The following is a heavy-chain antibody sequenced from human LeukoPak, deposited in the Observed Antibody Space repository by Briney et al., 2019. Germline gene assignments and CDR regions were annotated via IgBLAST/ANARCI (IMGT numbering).Heavy chain of an antibody. V-gene: IGHV3-64D*09. CDR3: VKEGNGAFDI. Sequence: GGSLRLSCSAPGFTFSSYVMFWVRQAPGKGLEYVSAVSSIGGSTYYADSVKGRFTISRDNSENTLYLQMISLRPGDTAVYYCVKEGNGAFDIWGQGTMVTVSS. CDR1: GFTFSSYV. D-gene: IGHD2-8*01. J-gene: IGHJ3*02. CDR2: VSSIGGST.